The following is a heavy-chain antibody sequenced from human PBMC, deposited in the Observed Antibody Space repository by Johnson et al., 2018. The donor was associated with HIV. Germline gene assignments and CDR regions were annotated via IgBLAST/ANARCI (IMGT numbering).Heavy chain of an antibody. CDR1: GFTFRSYI. V-gene: IGHV3-30-3*01. CDR3: AKDRDSSSWYGYDAFDI. J-gene: IGHJ3*02. CDR2: ISYDGSNK. Sequence: QVQLVESGGGVVQPGRSLRLSCAASGFTFRSYIMHWVRQAPGEGLEWVALISYDGSNKYYADSVEDRFTISRDNSKNTLYLQMNSLRAEDTAVYYCAKDRDSSSWYGYDAFDIWGQGTMVTVSS. D-gene: IGHD6-13*01.